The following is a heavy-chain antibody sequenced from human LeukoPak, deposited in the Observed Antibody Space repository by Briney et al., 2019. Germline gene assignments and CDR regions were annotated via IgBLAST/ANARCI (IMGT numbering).Heavy chain of an antibody. D-gene: IGHD5-12*01. CDR1: GGSFSGYY. CDR3: ARESRYVPDAFDI. CDR2: INHSGST. V-gene: IGHV4-34*01. J-gene: IGHJ3*02. Sequence: SETLSLTCAVYGGSFSGYYWSWIRQPPGKGLEWIGEINHSGSTNYNPSLKSRVTISVDTSKNQFSLKLSSVTVADTAVYYCARESRYVPDAFDIWGQGTMVTVSS.